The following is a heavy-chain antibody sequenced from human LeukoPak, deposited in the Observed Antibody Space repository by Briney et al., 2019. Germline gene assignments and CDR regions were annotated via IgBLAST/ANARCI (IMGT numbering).Heavy chain of an antibody. CDR3: ARSLDYLYGMDV. J-gene: IGHJ6*02. CDR1: GGSINSGSYY. D-gene: IGHD3/OR15-3a*01. CDR2: IYTSGST. V-gene: IGHV4-61*02. Sequence: SETLSLTCTVSGGSINSGSYYWSWIRQPAGKGLEWIGRIYTSGSTNYNPSLKSRVTISVDTSKNQFSLKLSSVTAADTAVYYCARSLDYLYGMDVWGQGTTVTASS.